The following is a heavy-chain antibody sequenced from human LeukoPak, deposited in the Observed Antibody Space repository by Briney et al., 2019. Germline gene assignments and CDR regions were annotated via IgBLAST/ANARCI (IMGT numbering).Heavy chain of an antibody. Sequence: PGGSLRLSCAASGFTFSNAWMSWVRQAPGKGLEWVGRIKSKTDGGTTDYAAPVKGRFTISRDDSKNTLYLQMNSLKAEDTAVYYCTTDGPGASYYYGMDVWGQGTTVTVSS. D-gene: IGHD3-10*01. CDR3: TTDGPGASYYYGMDV. J-gene: IGHJ6*02. CDR1: GFTFSNAW. CDR2: IKSKTDGGTT. V-gene: IGHV3-15*01.